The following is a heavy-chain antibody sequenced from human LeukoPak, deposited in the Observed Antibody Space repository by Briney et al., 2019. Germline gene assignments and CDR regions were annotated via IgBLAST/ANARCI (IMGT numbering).Heavy chain of an antibody. D-gene: IGHD1-14*01. V-gene: IGHV4-34*01. J-gene: IGHJ4*02. CDR3: ARGHEITRGFGY. CDR1: GGSFSGYY. CDR2: INHSGST. Sequence: SETLSLTCAVYGGSFSGYYWSWIRQPPGKGLEWIGEINHSGSTNYNPSLKSRVTISVDTSKNQFSLKLSSVTAADTAVYYCARGHEITRGFGYWGQGTLVTVSS.